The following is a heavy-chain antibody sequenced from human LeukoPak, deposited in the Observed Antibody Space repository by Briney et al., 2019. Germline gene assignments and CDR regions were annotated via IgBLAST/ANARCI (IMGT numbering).Heavy chain of an antibody. CDR2: ISNGGGST. D-gene: IGHD6-13*01. Sequence: GGSLRLSCAASGFTFSSYAMGWVRLAPGKGLEWVSAISNGGGSTYYADSVRGRFTISRDNSKNTLFLQVNSLRAEDSAVYYCTVSSFSSTWYSWVHWGQGTLVTVSS. CDR1: GFTFSSYA. CDR3: TVSSFSSTWYSWVH. J-gene: IGHJ4*02. V-gene: IGHV3-23*01.